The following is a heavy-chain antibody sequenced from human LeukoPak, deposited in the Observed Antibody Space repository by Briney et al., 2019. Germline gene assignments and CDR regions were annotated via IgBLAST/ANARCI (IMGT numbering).Heavy chain of an antibody. CDR3: TTEAHSWRTRYYDYYMDV. J-gene: IGHJ6*03. CDR1: GGSISSSSYY. V-gene: IGHV4-39*07. D-gene: IGHD1-1*01. Sequence: PSETLSLTCTVSGGSISSSSYYWGWIRQPPGKGLEWIGSIYYSGSTYYNPSLKSRVTISVDTSKNQFSLKLSSVTAADTAVYARTTEAHSWRTRYYDYYMDVWGKGTTVTVSS. CDR2: IYYSGST.